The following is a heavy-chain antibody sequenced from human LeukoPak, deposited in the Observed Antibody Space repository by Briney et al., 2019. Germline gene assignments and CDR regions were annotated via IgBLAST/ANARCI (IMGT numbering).Heavy chain of an antibody. D-gene: IGHD3-16*01. CDR3: ARLRDYYYYYMDV. Sequence: GGSLRLSCVASGFTFSSYSMNWVRQAPGKGLEWVSSISSSSSYIYYADSVKGRFTISRDNAKNSLYLQMNSLRAEDTAVYYCARLRDYYYYYMDVWGKGTTVTVSS. CDR1: GFTFSSYS. J-gene: IGHJ6*03. V-gene: IGHV3-21*01. CDR2: ISSSSSYI.